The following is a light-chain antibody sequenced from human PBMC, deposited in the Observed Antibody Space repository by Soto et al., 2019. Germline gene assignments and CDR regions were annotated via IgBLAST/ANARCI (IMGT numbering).Light chain of an antibody. CDR2: GAS. CDR3: QQYDNSAWT. V-gene: IGKV3-20*01. J-gene: IGKJ1*01. CDR1: QSVSSSF. Sequence: EIVLTQSPGTLSLSPGEIATLSFSASQSVSSSFFAWYQQKPGQAPRLLIYGASSRATGIPDRFSGSGSGTDFTLTISRLEPEDFAVYYCQQYDNSAWTFGQGTKVDI.